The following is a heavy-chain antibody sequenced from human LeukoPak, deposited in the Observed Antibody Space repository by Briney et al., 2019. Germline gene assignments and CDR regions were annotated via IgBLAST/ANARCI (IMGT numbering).Heavy chain of an antibody. D-gene: IGHD3-9*01. CDR1: GGSITTYY. CDR3: ARGRFDILTGYYLDY. J-gene: IGHJ4*02. CDR2: IYYSGST. Sequence: PSETLSLTCTVSGGSITTYYWNWIRQPPGKGVEWIGYIYYSGSTNYNPSLKSRVTISVDTSKNQFSLKLSSVTAADTAVYYCARGRFDILTGYYLDYWGQGILVTVSS. V-gene: IGHV4-59*01.